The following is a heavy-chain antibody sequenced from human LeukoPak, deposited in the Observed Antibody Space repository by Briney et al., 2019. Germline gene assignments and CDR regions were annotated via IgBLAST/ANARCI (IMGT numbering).Heavy chain of an antibody. D-gene: IGHD2-2*01. J-gene: IGHJ4*02. CDR1: GFTFSDST. V-gene: IGHV3-73*01. CDR2: IRSKANSYAT. Sequence: GGSLRLSCAASGFTFSDSTMHWVRQASGKGLEWVGRIRSKANSYATAYAASVRGRFTISRDDSKNTAYLQMNSLKTEDTAVYYCTRPTDCGGTSCYDYWGQGTLVTVSS. CDR3: TRPTDCGGTSCYDY.